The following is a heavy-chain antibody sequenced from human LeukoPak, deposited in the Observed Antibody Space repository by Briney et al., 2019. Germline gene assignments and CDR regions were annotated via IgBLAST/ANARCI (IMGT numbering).Heavy chain of an antibody. CDR2: IIPILGIA. J-gene: IGHJ5*02. D-gene: IGHD2-2*01. V-gene: IGHV1-69*04. CDR3: ARAGVGYCSSTSCVPTDNWFDP. CDR1: GGTFSSYA. Sequence: PGSSVKVSCKASGGTFSSYAISWVRQAPGQGLEWMGRIIPILGIANYAQKFQGRVTITADKSTSTAYMELSSLRSEDTAVYYCARAGVGYCSSTSCVPTDNWFDPWGQGTLVTVSS.